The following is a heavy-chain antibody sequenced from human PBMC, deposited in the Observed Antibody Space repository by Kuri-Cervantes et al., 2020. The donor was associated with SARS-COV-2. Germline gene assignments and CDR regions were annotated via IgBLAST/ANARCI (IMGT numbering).Heavy chain of an antibody. CDR3: ARDPLFGAPDYFDY. J-gene: IGHJ4*02. CDR1: GFTFSSYA. D-gene: IGHD3-10*02. CDR2: ISSTGSLT. Sequence: GGSLRLSCAASGFTFSSYAMHWVRQAPGKGLEWVAVISSTGSLTYYADSVKARFTISRDNSKNTLYLQMDRLRVEDAAVYFCARDPLFGAPDYFDYWGQGTLVTVSS. V-gene: IGHV3-30*04.